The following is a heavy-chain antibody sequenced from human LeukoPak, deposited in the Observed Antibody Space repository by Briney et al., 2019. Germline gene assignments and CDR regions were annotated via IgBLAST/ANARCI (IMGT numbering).Heavy chain of an antibody. CDR2: ITSSSSYI. CDR1: GFTFSTYN. V-gene: IGHV3-21*04. D-gene: IGHD6-19*01. CDR3: AIDGSGWILRY. Sequence: PGGSLRLSCAASGFTFSTYNMNWVRQAPGKGLEWVSSITSSSSYIYYADSVKGRFTISRDNSKNTLYLQMNSLRAEDTAVYYCAIDGSGWILRYWGQGTLVTVSS. J-gene: IGHJ4*02.